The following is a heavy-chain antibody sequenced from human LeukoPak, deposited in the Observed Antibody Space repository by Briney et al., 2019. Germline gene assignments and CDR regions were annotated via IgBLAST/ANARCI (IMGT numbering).Heavy chain of an antibody. V-gene: IGHV3-23*01. CDR2: ISGSGGST. CDR3: AKLLLLWFGDGNDAFDI. J-gene: IGHJ3*02. D-gene: IGHD3-10*01. Sequence: PGGPLRLSCAASGFTFSSYAMSWVRQAPGKGLEWVSAISGSGGSTYYADSVKGRFTISRDNSKNTLYLQMNSLRAEDTAVYYCAKLLLLWFGDGNDAFDIWGQGTMVTVSS. CDR1: GFTFSSYA.